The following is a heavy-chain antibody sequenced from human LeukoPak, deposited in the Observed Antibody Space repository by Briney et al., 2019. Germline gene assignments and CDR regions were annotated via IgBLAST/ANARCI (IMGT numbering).Heavy chain of an antibody. V-gene: IGHV3-23*01. Sequence: GGSLRLSCAASGFTFSSYDMNWVRQAPGKGLEWVSGISGSGGSTYYADPVKGRFTISRDNSKNTLYLQMNSLRAEDTAVYYCANRGHYYDSSGYYYVSYFDYWGQGTLVTVST. CDR1: GFTFSSYD. J-gene: IGHJ4*02. D-gene: IGHD3-22*01. CDR2: ISGSGGST. CDR3: ANRGHYYDSSGYYYVSYFDY.